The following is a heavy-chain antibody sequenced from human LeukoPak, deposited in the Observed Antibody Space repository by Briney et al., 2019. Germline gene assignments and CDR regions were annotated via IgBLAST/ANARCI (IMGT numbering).Heavy chain of an antibody. Sequence: GGSLRLSCAASGFIFSTYWMMWARQAPGKGLEWVANMKGDGSEIHYVDSVKGRFTFSRDNAKNSLYLQMNSLRPEDTAVYYCARPAYTAAYDLWGQGTMVTVSS. CDR3: ARPAYTAAYDL. CDR2: MKGDGSEI. V-gene: IGHV3-7*01. CDR1: GFIFSTYW. J-gene: IGHJ3*01. D-gene: IGHD3-16*01.